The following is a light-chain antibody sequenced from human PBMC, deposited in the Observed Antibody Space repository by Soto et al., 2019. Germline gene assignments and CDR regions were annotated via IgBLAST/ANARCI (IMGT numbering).Light chain of an antibody. CDR2: STN. CDR3: LLYMNYGVSV. J-gene: IGLJ1*01. V-gene: IGLV8-61*01. CDR1: SGSVSTSYY. Sequence: QTVVTQEPSFSVSPGGTVTLTCGLSSGSVSTSYYPSWYQQTPGQAPRTLIYSTNTRSPGVPDRFSGSILGNKAALSITGAHAEDESDYYCLLYMNYGVSVFGTETKVTVL.